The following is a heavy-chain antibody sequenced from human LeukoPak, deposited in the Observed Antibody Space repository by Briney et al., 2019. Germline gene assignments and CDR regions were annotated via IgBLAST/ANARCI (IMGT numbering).Heavy chain of an antibody. J-gene: IGHJ4*02. V-gene: IGHV3-30*02. D-gene: IGHD3-22*01. Sequence: GGSLRLSCAASGFTFSSYAMSWVRQAPGKGLEWVAFIRYDGSNKYYADSVKGRFTISRDNSKNTLYLQINSLRAEDTAVYYCARGFDRFDYWGQGTLVTVSS. CDR1: GFTFSSYA. CDR2: IRYDGSNK. CDR3: ARGFDRFDY.